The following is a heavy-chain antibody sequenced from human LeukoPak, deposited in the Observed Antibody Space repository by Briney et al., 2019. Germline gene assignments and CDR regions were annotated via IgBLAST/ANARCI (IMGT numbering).Heavy chain of an antibody. CDR2: INPSGGST. CDR1: GYTFTSYY. V-gene: IGHV1-46*01. CDR3: ARDCSQYSSSWYHWFDP. Sequence: ASVKVSCKASGYTFTSYYMHWVRQAPGQGLEWMGIINPSGGSTSYAQKFQGRVTMTRDMSTSTVYMELSSLRFEDTAVYYCARDCSQYSSSWYHWFDPWGQGTLVTVSS. D-gene: IGHD6-13*01. J-gene: IGHJ5*02.